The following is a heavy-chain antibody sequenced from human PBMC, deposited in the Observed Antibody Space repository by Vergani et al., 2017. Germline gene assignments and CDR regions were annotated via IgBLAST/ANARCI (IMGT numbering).Heavy chain of an antibody. Sequence: QVQLQESGPGLVKPSETLSLTCTVSGGSISSYYWSWIRQPPGKGLEWIGYIYYSGSTNYNPSLKSRVTISVDTSKNQFSLKLSSVTAADTAVYYCARGFGVVPAARALHYYYMDVWGKGTTVTVSS. CDR1: GGSISSYY. V-gene: IGHV4-59*01. D-gene: IGHD2-2*01. CDR2: IYYSGST. CDR3: ARGFGVVPAARALHYYYMDV. J-gene: IGHJ6*03.